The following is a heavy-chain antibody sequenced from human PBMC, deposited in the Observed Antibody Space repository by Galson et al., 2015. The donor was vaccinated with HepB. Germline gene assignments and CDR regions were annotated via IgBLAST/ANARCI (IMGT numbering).Heavy chain of an antibody. V-gene: IGHV3-23*01. Sequence: SLRLSCAASGFTFSSYAMSWVRQAPGKGLEWVSAISGSGGSTYYADSVKGRFTISRDNSKNTLYLQMNSLRAEDTAVYYCAKSIHHSGSYYYYGMDVWGQGTAVTVSS. CDR2: ISGSGGST. CDR1: GFTFSSYA. D-gene: IGHD1-14*01. J-gene: IGHJ6*02. CDR3: AKSIHHSGSYYYYGMDV.